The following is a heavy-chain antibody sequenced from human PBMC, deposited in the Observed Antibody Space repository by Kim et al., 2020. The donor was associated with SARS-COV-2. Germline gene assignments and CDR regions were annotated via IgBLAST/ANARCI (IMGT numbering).Heavy chain of an antibody. Sequence: SETLSLTCAVSGGSISSSNWWSWVRQPPGKGLEWIGEIYHSGSTNYNPSLKSRVTISVDKYKNQFSLKLSSVTAADTAVYYCATTSLGPEDLLYSSSPKRYYYYGMDVWGQGTTVTVSS. CDR2: IYHSGST. CDR1: GGSISSSNW. CDR3: ATTSLGPEDLLYSSSPKRYYYYGMDV. D-gene: IGHD6-6*01. V-gene: IGHV4-4*02. J-gene: IGHJ6*02.